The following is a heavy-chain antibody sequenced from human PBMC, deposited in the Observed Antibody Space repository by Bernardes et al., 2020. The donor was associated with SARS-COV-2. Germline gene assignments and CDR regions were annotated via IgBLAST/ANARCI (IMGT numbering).Heavy chain of an antibody. J-gene: IGHJ6*02. CDR2: ISSSSTYI. CDR3: ARRASFNGLEV. CDR1: GFTFTTHS. Sequence: GGSLRLSCEASGFTFTTHSMIWVRQAPGKGLEWVSSISSSSTYIYYADSVEGRFTISRDNAKSSLFLQMNSLRAEDTAVYYCARRASFNGLEVWGLGTAVSVSS. D-gene: IGHD3-16*01. V-gene: IGHV3-21*01.